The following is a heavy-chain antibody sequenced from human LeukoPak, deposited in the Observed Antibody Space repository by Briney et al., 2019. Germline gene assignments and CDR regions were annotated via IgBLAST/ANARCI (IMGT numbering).Heavy chain of an antibody. CDR1: GFTLSNYA. J-gene: IGHJ4*02. Sequence: GGALRLSCAASGFTLSNYAMTWVRQAPGKGLEWISALSTSGGSTYYADSVKGRFTVSRDNSKNTLYMQMNSLRAEDTAVYYCAKGNKPNCRGGSCYQIDYWGQGTLVTVSS. CDR3: AKGNKPNCRGGSCYQIDY. V-gene: IGHV3-23*01. CDR2: LSTSGGST. D-gene: IGHD2-15*01.